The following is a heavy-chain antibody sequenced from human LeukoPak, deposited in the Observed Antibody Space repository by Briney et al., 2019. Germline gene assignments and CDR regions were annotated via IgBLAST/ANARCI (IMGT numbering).Heavy chain of an antibody. Sequence: GGSQRLSCAASGFTFSSYEMNWVRQAPGKGLEWVSYISSSGSTIHYADSVKGRFTISRDNAKNSLYLQMNSLRAEDTAVYYCARVDNYYYGSGNTIDYWGQGTLVTVSS. CDR2: ISSSGSTI. J-gene: IGHJ4*02. V-gene: IGHV3-48*03. CDR3: ARVDNYYYGSGNTIDY. D-gene: IGHD3-10*01. CDR1: GFTFSSYE.